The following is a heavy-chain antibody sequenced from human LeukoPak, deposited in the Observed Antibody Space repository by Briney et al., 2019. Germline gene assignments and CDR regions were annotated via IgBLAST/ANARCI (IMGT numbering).Heavy chain of an antibody. Sequence: GGSLRLSCAASGFTFSSYEMNWVRQAPGKGLEWVSYISSSGSTKYYADSVKGRFTISRDNAKNSLYLQMNSLRAEDTAVYYCARDQYSSGLDAFDIWGQGKMVTVSS. J-gene: IGHJ3*02. CDR2: ISSSGSTK. D-gene: IGHD6-19*01. CDR3: ARDQYSSGLDAFDI. V-gene: IGHV3-48*03. CDR1: GFTFSSYE.